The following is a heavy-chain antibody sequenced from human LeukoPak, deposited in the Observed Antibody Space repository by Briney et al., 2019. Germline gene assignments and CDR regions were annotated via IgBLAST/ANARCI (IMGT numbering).Heavy chain of an antibody. CDR2: IIPIFGTA. D-gene: IGHD1-26*01. Sequence: ASVKVSCKASGYTFTSYAISWVRQAPGQGLEWMGGIIPIFGTANYAQKFRGRVTITADKSTRTAYMELSSLRSEDTAVYYCARGNSGSYLEGGYWGQGTLVTVSS. V-gene: IGHV1-69*06. CDR3: ARGNSGSYLEGGY. J-gene: IGHJ4*02. CDR1: GYTFTSYA.